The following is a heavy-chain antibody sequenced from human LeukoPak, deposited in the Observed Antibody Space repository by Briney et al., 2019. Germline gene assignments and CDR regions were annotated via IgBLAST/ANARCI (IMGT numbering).Heavy chain of an antibody. CDR2: ISSNGGST. CDR3: ARDSKYYYGSGSTFNY. Sequence: GGSLRLSCAASGFTFSSYAMHWVRQAPGKGLEYVSAISSNGGSTYYANSVKGRFTISRDNSKNTLYLQMGSLRAEDMAVYYCARDSKYYYGSGSTFNYWGQGTLVTVSS. CDR1: GFTFSSYA. J-gene: IGHJ4*02. D-gene: IGHD3-10*01. V-gene: IGHV3-64*01.